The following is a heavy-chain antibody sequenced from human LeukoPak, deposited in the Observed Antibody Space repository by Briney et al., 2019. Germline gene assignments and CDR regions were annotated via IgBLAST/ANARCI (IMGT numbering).Heavy chain of an antibody. CDR3: VVMIRGIIT. Sequence: GGSLRLSCAASGFTVSDHYMDWVRQAPGKGLEWVGRNKNKVNGDTTEYAASVKGRFSISRDDSENTLYLQMNSLKTEDTAVYYCVVMIRGIITLGQGTLVTVSS. CDR2: NKNKVNGDTT. CDR1: GFTVSDHY. D-gene: IGHD3-10*01. J-gene: IGHJ5*02. V-gene: IGHV3-72*01.